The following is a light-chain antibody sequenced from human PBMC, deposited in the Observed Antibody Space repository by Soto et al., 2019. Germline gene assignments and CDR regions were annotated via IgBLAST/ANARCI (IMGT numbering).Light chain of an antibody. V-gene: IGLV4-69*01. CDR1: SGHSSYA. CDR2: LNSDGSH. J-gene: IGLJ3*02. Sequence: QSVLTQSPSASASLGASVKLTCTLSSGHSSYAIAWHQQQPEKGPRYLMILNSDGSHKKGDEIPDRFSGSSSGAERYLTISSLQSEDEADYYCQTWGTGTLVFGGGTKVTVL. CDR3: QTWGTGTLV.